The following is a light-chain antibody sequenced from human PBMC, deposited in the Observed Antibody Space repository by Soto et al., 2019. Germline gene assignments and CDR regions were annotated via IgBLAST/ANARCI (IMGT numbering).Light chain of an antibody. CDR1: SSNIGSNV. V-gene: IGLV1-44*01. J-gene: IGLJ2*01. Sequence: QTVVTQLPSASGTPGQRVTISCSGSSSNIGSNVVNWYHQLPGTAPKLLIYSNNQRPSGVPDRFSGSKSGTSASLAISGLQAEDEADYYCAAWDDSLNGVVFGGGTKVTFL. CDR3: AAWDDSLNGVV. CDR2: SNN.